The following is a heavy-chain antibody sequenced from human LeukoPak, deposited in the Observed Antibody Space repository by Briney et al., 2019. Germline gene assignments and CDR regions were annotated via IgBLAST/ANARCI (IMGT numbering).Heavy chain of an antibody. CDR1: GFTFSNYE. D-gene: IGHD5-24*01. Sequence: GGSLRLSCAASGFTFSNYEMNWVRQAPGKGLEWVSYISASGSTLFYADSVRGRFTISRDNAKNSLSLQMNSLRAEDTAVYYCASRRDGYNAFDIWGQGTMVTVSS. CDR2: ISASGSTL. V-gene: IGHV3-48*03. CDR3: ASRRDGYNAFDI. J-gene: IGHJ3*02.